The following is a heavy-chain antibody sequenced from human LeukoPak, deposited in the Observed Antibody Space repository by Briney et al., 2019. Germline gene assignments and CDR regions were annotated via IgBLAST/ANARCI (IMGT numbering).Heavy chain of an antibody. CDR3: ARHAPRNRGYCTNGVCYYFDY. D-gene: IGHD2-8*01. J-gene: IGHJ4*02. V-gene: IGHV5-51*01. CDR1: GFSFTNYW. CDR2: IYPGDSDT. Sequence: GESLKISCKASGFSFTNYWIGWVRQMPGKGLEWMGIIYPGDSDTRYSPTFQGQVTISADKSISTAYLQWSSLKASDTAMYYCARHAPRNRGYCTNGVCYYFDYWGQGTLVTVSS.